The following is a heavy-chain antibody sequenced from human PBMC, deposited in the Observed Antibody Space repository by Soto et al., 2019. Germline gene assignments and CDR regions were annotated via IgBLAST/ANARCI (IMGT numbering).Heavy chain of an antibody. CDR1: GFTFRDHY. Sequence: EVQLVESGGCLVQPGGSLRLSCAASGFTFRDHYMDWVRQAPGKGLAWVGRSRNKANSYTTEYAASVRGRFTISRDDSKNSLSLHMNSLKTDDTYVYYCARDLGSWCQGTLVTVSS. CDR3: ARDLGS. V-gene: IGHV3-72*01. J-gene: IGHJ5*02. CDR2: SRNKANSYTT.